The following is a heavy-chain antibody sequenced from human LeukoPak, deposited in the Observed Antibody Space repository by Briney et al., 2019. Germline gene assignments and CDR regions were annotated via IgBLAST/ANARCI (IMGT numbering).Heavy chain of an antibody. CDR1: GGSISSGSYY. J-gene: IGHJ4*02. V-gene: IGHV4-61*02. CDR3: ARAPYYDFWSGYSLDY. D-gene: IGHD3-3*01. Sequence: SQTLSLTCTVSGGSISSGSYYWSWIRQPAGKGLEWIGRIYTSGSTNYNPSLKSRVTISVDTSKNQFSLKLSSVTAADTAVYYCARAPYYDFWSGYSLDYWGQGTLVTVSS. CDR2: IYTSGST.